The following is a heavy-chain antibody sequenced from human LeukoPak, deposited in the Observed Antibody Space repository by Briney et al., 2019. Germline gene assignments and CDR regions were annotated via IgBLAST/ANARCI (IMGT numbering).Heavy chain of an antibody. Sequence: GGSLRLSCAASGFTFSSYAMDWVRQAPGKGLEWVAVISYDGSNKYYADSVKGRFTISRDNSKNTLYLQMNSLRAEDTAVYYCARDRGSTSSRRGANWFDPWGQGTLVTVSS. CDR2: ISYDGSNK. CDR3: ARDRGSTSSRRGANWFDP. J-gene: IGHJ5*02. D-gene: IGHD2-2*01. V-gene: IGHV3-30*01. CDR1: GFTFSSYA.